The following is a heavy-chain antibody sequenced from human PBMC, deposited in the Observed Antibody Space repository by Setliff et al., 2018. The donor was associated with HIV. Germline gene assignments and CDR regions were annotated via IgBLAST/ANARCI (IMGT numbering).Heavy chain of an antibody. J-gene: IGHJ4*02. CDR2: ISSSGDTS. V-gene: IGHV3-11*04. Sequence: GGSLRLSCAASGFRFSDHFASWFRQAPGKGLEWISDISSSGDTSNYADSVKGRFTISRDNAQNSVFLQMNSLRAEDTAVYYCANSPARPPFDCWGQGALVTVSS. CDR1: GFRFSDHF. CDR3: ANSPARPPFDC. D-gene: IGHD6-6*01.